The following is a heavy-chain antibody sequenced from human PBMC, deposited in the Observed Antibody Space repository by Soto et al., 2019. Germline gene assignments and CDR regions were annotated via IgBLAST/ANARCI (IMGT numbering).Heavy chain of an antibody. D-gene: IGHD6-13*01. CDR2: ILPIFTTA. J-gene: IGHJ4*02. CDR1: GGTFSNYA. V-gene: IGHV1-69*01. Sequence: QVQLVQSGAEVKKPGSSVKVSCKASGGTFSNYAFSWVRQAPGQGLEWMGGILPIFTTATYAPKFQDRVTITADESTSTVYMDLSSLRSEDTALYYCARAHDFSSWPWGVSYFDYWGQGTLVTVSS. CDR3: ARAHDFSSWPWGVSYFDY.